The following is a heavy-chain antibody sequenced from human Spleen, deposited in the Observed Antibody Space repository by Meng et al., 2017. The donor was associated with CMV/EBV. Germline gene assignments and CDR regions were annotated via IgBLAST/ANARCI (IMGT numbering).Heavy chain of an antibody. D-gene: IGHD3-3*01. CDR2: IVVGSGNT. J-gene: IGHJ6*02. V-gene: IGHV1-58*01. Sequence: SVKVSCKASGFTFTSSAVQWVRQARGQRLEWIGWIVVGSGNTNYAQKFQERVTITRDMSTSTAYMELSSLRSEDTAVYYCARGDFWGGTMDVWGQGTTVTVSS. CDR3: ARGDFWGGTMDV. CDR1: GFTFTSSA.